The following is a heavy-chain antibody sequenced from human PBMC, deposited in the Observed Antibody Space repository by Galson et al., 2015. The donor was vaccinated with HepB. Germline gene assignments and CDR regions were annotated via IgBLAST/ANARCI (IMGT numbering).Heavy chain of an antibody. CDR1: GFTFSSYG. CDR3: VREFSGLYSFDY. J-gene: IGHJ4*02. Sequence: SLRLSCAASGFTFSSYGMHWVRQAPGKGLEWVAVIWYDGTNKYYADSVKGRFTISRDNSKNTLYLQMNSLRAEDTAVYYCVREFSGLYSFDYWGQGTLVTVSS. CDR2: IWYDGTNK. V-gene: IGHV3-33*08. D-gene: IGHD3-10*01.